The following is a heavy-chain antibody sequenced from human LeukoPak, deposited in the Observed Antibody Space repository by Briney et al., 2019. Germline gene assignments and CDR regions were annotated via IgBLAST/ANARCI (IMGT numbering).Heavy chain of an antibody. D-gene: IGHD3-9*01. CDR1: GYTFTGYY. CDR3: ARGYYDILTGSNPYYFDY. J-gene: IGHJ4*02. V-gene: IGHV1-2*02. Sequence: ASVKVSCKASGYTFTGYYMHWVRQAPGQGLEWMGWINPNSGGTNYAQKFQGRATMTRDTSISTAYMELSRLRSDDTAVYYCARGYYDILTGSNPYYFDYWGQGTLVTVSS. CDR2: INPNSGGT.